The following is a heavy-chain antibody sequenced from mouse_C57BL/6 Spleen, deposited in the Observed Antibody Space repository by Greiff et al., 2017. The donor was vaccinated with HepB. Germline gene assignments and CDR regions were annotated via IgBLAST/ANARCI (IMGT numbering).Heavy chain of an antibody. D-gene: IGHD1-1*01. Sequence: EVQLVESGPELVKPGASVKISCKASGYSFTGYYMNWVKQSPEKSLEWIGEINPSTGGTTYNQKFKAKATLTVDKSSSTAYMQLKSLTSEDSAVYYCARDYGPLAYWGQGTLVTVSA. CDR3: ARDYGPLAY. CDR2: INPSTGGT. V-gene: IGHV1-42*01. CDR1: GYSFTGYY. J-gene: IGHJ3*01.